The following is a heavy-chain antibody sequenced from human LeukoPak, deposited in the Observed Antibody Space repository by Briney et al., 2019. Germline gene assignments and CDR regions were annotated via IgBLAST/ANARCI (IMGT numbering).Heavy chain of an antibody. CDR1: GFTFSSYA. CDR2: ISGRDGST. Sequence: PGGSLRLSCAASGFTFSSYAMSWVRQAPGKGLEWVSAISGRDGSTYYADSVKGRFTVSRDNSKKTLYLQMNSLRAEDTAVYYCARVLLGIAATGTGETLDYWGQGTLVTVSS. D-gene: IGHD6-13*01. J-gene: IGHJ4*02. V-gene: IGHV3-23*01. CDR3: ARVLLGIAATGTGETLDY.